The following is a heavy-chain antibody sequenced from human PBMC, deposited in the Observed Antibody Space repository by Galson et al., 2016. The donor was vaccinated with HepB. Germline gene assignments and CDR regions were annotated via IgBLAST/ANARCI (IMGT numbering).Heavy chain of an antibody. CDR1: GGSFSSYY. V-gene: IGHV4-59*01. CDR3: AAWGELNWFDP. Sequence: SETLSLTCTVSGGSFSSYYWSWIRQPPGKGLEWIGYIFYNGNTNYNPSLESRVTMSVDTSKNQVSLNLSSVTVADTALYFCAAWGELNWFDPWGLGTLVTVSS. CDR2: IFYNGNT. D-gene: IGHD3-10*01. J-gene: IGHJ5*02.